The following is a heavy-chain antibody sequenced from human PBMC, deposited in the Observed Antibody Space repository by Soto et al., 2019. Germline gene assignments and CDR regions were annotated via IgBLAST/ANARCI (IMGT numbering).Heavy chain of an antibody. CDR1: GFSLSTSGVG. CDR2: IYWDDYK. CDR3: AHRAHPSLANWFDP. V-gene: IGHV2-5*02. Sequence: QITLKESGPTLVKPTQTLTLTCTFSGFSLSTSGVGVGWIRQPPGKALEWLALIYWDDYKRYSPSLKSRLTIPQDTSKNQVVLTMTNMDPVDTATYYCAHRAHPSLANWFDPWGQGTLVTVSS. J-gene: IGHJ5*02.